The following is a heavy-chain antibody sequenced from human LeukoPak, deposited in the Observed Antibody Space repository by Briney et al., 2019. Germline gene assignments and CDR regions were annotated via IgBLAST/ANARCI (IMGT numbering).Heavy chain of an antibody. V-gene: IGHV4-39*01. CDR1: GCSISSSSFY. CDR3: VRRLFGEPRVDY. J-gene: IGHJ4*02. D-gene: IGHD3-10*01. CDR2: ISYSGST. Sequence: SETLSLTCTVSGCSISSSSFYWGWIRQPPGKGLEWIGSISYSGSTSYNPSLKSRVTISVDTSKNQFSLKLSSVTAADTAVYYCVRRLFGEPRVDYWGQGTLVTVSA.